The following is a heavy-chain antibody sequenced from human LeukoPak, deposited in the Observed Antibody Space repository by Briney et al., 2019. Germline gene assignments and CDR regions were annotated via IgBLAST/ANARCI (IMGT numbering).Heavy chain of an antibody. CDR1: GFTFSSYS. Sequence: GGSLRLSCAASGFTFSSYSMNWVRQAPGKGLEWVSSISSSSSYIYYADSVKGRFTISRDNAKNSLYLQMNSLRAEDTAVYYCARALYGGNPLYDAFDIWGQGTMVTVSS. CDR2: ISSSSSYI. D-gene: IGHD4-23*01. J-gene: IGHJ3*02. V-gene: IGHV3-21*01. CDR3: ARALYGGNPLYDAFDI.